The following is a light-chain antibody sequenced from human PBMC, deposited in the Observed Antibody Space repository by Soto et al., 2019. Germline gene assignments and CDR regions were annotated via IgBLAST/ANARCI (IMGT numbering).Light chain of an antibody. CDR2: DAS. CDR3: QQRSNWPLT. CDR1: QSVSSY. V-gene: IGKV3-11*01. Sequence: EILLTQSPSTLSLSPGERATLSCGAGQSVSSYLAWYQQKPGQAPRLLIYDASNGPTGIPARFSGSGSGTDFTLTISSLEPEDFEVYYCQQRSNWPLTFGGGTKVDIK. J-gene: IGKJ4*01.